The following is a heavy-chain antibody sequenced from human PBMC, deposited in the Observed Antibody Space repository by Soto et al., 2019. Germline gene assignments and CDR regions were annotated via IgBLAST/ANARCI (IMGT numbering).Heavy chain of an antibody. CDR2: IKSKTDGGTT. V-gene: IGHV3-15*01. CDR3: TTRPFGGSYRDY. CDR1: GFTFSNAW. Sequence: PGGSLRLSCAASGFTFSNAWMSWVRQAPGKGLEWVGRIKSKTDGGTTDYAAPVKGRLTISRDDSKNTLYLQMNSLKTEDTAVYYCTTRPFGGSYRDYWGQGTLVTVSS. D-gene: IGHD1-26*01. J-gene: IGHJ4*02.